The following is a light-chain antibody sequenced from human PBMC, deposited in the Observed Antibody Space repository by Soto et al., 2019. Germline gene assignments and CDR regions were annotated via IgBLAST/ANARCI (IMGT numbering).Light chain of an antibody. CDR3: QQLNSYPRT. Sequence: DIQLTQSPSFLSASVADRVPITCRASQGISSYLAWYQQKPGKAPKLLIYAASTLQSGVPSRFSGSGSGTDFTLTISSLQPEDFATYYCQQLNSYPRTFGQGTKLEI. J-gene: IGKJ2*01. CDR1: QGISSY. V-gene: IGKV1-9*01. CDR2: AAS.